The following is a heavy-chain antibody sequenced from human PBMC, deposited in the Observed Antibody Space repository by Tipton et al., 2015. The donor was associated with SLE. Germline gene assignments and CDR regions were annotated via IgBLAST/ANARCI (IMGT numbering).Heavy chain of an antibody. D-gene: IGHD5-18*01. V-gene: IGHV4-30-4*01. J-gene: IGHJ3*02. CDR3: ARARGRYSYGYDAFDI. Sequence: LRLSCTVSGGSISSGYYYWSWIRQPPGKGLEWIGYIYYSGSTYYNPSLKSRVTISVGTSKNQFSLKLSSVTAADTAVYYCARARGRYSYGYDAFDIWGQGTMVTVSS. CDR1: GGSISSGYYY. CDR2: IYYSGST.